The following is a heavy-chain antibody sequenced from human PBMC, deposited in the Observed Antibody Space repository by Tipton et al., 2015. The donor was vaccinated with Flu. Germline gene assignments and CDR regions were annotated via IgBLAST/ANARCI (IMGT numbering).Heavy chain of an antibody. J-gene: IGHJ5*02. V-gene: IGHV3-30*18. CDR1: GFSFSSYG. D-gene: IGHD2-15*01. CDR2: ISSDGSQK. CDR3: AKHLLSLKFCSGGFCRLSGPTDT. Sequence: SLRLSCAASGFSFSSYGMQWVRQAPGKGLEWVATISSDGSQKFYGDSVRGRFTISRDNSNDTLYLQMNTVTSEDTAVYYCAKHLLSLKFCSGGFCRLSGPTDTWGLGTRVTVSS.